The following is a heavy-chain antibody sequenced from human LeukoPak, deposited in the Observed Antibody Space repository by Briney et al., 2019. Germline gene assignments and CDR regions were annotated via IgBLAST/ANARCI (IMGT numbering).Heavy chain of an antibody. CDR1: GFTVSSNY. V-gene: IGHV3-53*01. J-gene: IGHJ3*02. CDR3: ARGWGRVPDAFDI. Sequence: GGSLRLSCAASGFTVSSNYMNWVRQAPGKGLEWVSVIYSGGSTYYADSVKGRFTISRDNSKNTLYLQMNSLRAEDTAVYYCARGWGRVPDAFDIWGQGTMVTVSS. D-gene: IGHD7-27*01. CDR2: IYSGGST.